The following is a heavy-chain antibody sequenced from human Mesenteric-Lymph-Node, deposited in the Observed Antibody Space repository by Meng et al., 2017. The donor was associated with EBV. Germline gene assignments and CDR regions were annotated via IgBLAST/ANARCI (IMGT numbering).Heavy chain of an antibody. CDR3: ARVTVTGGYYFDY. CDR2: IYHSGRT. CDR1: GGSIRSSNW. D-gene: IGHD4-17*01. V-gene: IGHV4-4*02. Sequence: QVQLQESGPGLVKPSGTLSLTCAVFGGSIRSSNWWSWVRQPPGKGLEWIGEIYHSGRTSYNPSLKSRVSLSVEKSKNHFSLNLSSVTAADTAVYYCARVTVTGGYYFDYWGQGSLVTVSS. J-gene: IGHJ4*02.